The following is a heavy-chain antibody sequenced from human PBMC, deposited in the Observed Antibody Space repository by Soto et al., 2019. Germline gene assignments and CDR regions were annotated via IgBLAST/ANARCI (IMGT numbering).Heavy chain of an antibody. CDR3: ARFLLRSGGWRYYFYY. J-gene: IGHJ4*02. D-gene: IGHD6-19*01. CDR1: GGSITSGNSYS. CDR2: ISHTGST. V-gene: IGHV4-30-2*01. Sequence: PSETLSLTCAVSGGSITSGNSYSWSWIRQPRGKGLEWIGSISHTGSTSYNPSLKSRVTMSVDKSKNQFSLKLSSVTAADTAVYYCARFLLRSGGWRYYFYYWGQGTLVTVSS.